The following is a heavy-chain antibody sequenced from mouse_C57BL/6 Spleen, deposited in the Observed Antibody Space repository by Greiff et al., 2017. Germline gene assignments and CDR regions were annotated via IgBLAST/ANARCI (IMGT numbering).Heavy chain of an antibody. CDR3: ARGEVLRYFDV. CDR2: ITPNNGGT. J-gene: IGHJ1*03. Sequence: VQLQQSGPELVKPGASVKIPCKASGYTFTDYNMDWVKQSHGKSLEWIGDITPNNGGTIYNQKFKGKATLTVDKSSSTAYMELRSLTSEDTAVYNCARGEVLRYFDVWGTGTSVTVSS. D-gene: IGHD1-1*01. V-gene: IGHV1-18*01. CDR1: GYTFTDYN.